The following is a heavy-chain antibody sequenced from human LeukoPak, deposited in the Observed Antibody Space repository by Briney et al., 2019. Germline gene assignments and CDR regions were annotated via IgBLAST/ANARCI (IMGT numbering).Heavy chain of an antibody. CDR2: ISSSSSYI. V-gene: IGHV3-21*01. CDR1: GFTFSSYS. D-gene: IGHD6-6*01. CDR3: ARSQNKYSSSGVYMDV. Sequence: PGGSLRLSCAASGFTFSSYSMNWVRQAPGKGLEWVSSISSSSSYIYYADSVKGRFTISRDNAKNSLYLQMISLRAEDTAVYYCARSQNKYSSSGVYMDVWGKGTTVTVSS. J-gene: IGHJ6*03.